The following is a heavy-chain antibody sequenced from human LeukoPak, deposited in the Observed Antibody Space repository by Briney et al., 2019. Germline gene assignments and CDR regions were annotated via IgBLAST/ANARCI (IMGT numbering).Heavy chain of an antibody. V-gene: IGHV3-23*01. D-gene: IGHD1-26*01. CDR3: AKRSGGSYGGFDY. J-gene: IGHJ4*02. Sequence: GGSLRLSCAASGFTFSSYAMSWVRQAPGKGLEWVSAISGGGSTNYADSVKGRFTISRDNSKNTLYLQMNSLRAEDTAVYYCAKRSGGSYGGFDYWGQGTLVTVSS. CDR2: ISGGGST. CDR1: GFTFSSYA.